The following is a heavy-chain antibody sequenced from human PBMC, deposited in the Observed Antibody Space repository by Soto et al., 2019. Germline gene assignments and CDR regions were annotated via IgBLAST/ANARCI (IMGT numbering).Heavy chain of an antibody. J-gene: IGHJ4*02. CDR1: VGSIDSSDFY. Sequence: QLQLQESGPGLVKPSVTLSLTCSVSVGSIDSSDFYWVWILQPPGEGLEWVGSTNYRRNTYYNSSLRSRVPLSVDTSKNPFSLRLSSVTAADTAVYNCAGHGHWAPFDDWGQGTLVTVSS. CDR3: AGHGHWAPFDD. V-gene: IGHV4-39*01. CDR2: TNYRRNT. D-gene: IGHD3-16*01.